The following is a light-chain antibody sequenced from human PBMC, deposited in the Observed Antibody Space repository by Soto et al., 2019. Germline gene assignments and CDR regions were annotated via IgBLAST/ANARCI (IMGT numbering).Light chain of an antibody. V-gene: IGLV1-47*01. CDR1: SSNIGNND. J-gene: IGLJ3*02. CDR3: AAWDNSLSGWV. CDR2: KSD. Sequence: QSVLTQPPSASGTPGQRVTTSCSGSSSNIGNNDLYWYQQLPGAAPKLLIYKSDQRPSGVPDRFSGSKSGTSASLAISGLRSEDEADYDCAAWDNSLSGWVFGGGTKLTVL.